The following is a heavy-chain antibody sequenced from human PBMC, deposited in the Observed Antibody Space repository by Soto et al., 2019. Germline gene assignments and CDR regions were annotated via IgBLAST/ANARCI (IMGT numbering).Heavy chain of an antibody. CDR3: ARGYGLDV. CDR2: MNPNSGNA. Sequence: AASVKVSCKASGYTFASFDINWVRQAAGQGLEWMGWMNPNSGNAGNTQKFQGRVTMTRDTSISTAYMELSSLRSEDTAMYYCARGYGLDVWGQGTTVTVS. V-gene: IGHV1-8*01. CDR1: GYTFASFD. J-gene: IGHJ6*02.